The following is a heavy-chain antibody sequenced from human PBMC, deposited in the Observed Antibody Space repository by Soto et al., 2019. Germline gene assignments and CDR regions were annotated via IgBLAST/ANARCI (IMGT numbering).Heavy chain of an antibody. CDR3: ARARDYYDGGVWWFDP. D-gene: IGHD3-22*01. CDR2: ISSSSSYI. CDR1: GFTFSSYS. V-gene: IGHV3-21*01. Sequence: GGSLRLSCAACGFTFSSYSMNWVRQAPGKGLEWVSSISSSSSYIYYADSVKGRFTISRDNAKNSLYLQMNSLRAEDTAVYYCARARDYYDGGVWWFDPWGQGTLVTVSS. J-gene: IGHJ5*02.